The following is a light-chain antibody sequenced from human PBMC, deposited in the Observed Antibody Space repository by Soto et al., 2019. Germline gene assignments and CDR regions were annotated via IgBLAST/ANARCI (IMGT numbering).Light chain of an antibody. CDR1: SSNIGSNT. Sequence: QSVLTQPPSASGTPGQRVTLSCSGSSSNIGSNTVNWYQQLPGTAPKLLIYSNNQRPSGVPDRFSGSKSGTSASLAISGLQSEDEADYYCAAWDDSRNGWGVFGGGTKVTVL. J-gene: IGLJ3*02. CDR3: AAWDDSRNGWGV. CDR2: SNN. V-gene: IGLV1-44*01.